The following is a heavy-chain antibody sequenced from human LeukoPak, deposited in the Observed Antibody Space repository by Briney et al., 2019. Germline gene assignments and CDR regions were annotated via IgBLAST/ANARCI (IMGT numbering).Heavy chain of an antibody. D-gene: IGHD6-6*01. CDR3: ARAHISGSSSYHYYYYMDV. CDR2: IYSGGST. CDR1: GFTVSSNY. J-gene: IGHJ6*03. V-gene: IGHV3-66*01. Sequence: GGSLRLSCAASGFTVSSNYMSWVRQAPGKGLEWVSVIYSGGSTYYADSVKGRFTISRDNSKNTLYLQMNSLRAEDPAVYYCARAHISGSSSYHYYYYMDVWGKGTTVTVSS.